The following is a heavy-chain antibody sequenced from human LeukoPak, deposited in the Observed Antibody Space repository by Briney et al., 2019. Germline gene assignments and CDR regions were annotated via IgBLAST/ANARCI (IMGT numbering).Heavy chain of an antibody. D-gene: IGHD6-13*01. CDR3: ASRWWYFDL. J-gene: IGHJ2*01. CDR1: GFAFSSDW. V-gene: IGHV3-74*03. CDR2: INSDGSST. Sequence: GGSLRLSCAASGFAFSSDWMHWVRQAPGKGLVWVSRINSDGSSTTYADSVKGRFTISRDNAKNTLYLQMNSLRAEDTALYYCASRWWYFDLWGRGTPVTVSS.